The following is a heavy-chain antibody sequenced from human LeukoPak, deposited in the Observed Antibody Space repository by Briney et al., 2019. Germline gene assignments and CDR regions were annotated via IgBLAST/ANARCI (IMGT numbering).Heavy chain of an antibody. CDR2: ISYDGSNK. J-gene: IGHJ4*02. CDR3: ARDGGELDYGDSTYFDY. D-gene: IGHD4-17*01. CDR1: GFTFSSYW. V-gene: IGHV3-30-3*01. Sequence: GGSLRLSCAASGFTFSSYWMSWVRQTPGKGLEWVAVISYDGSNKYYADSVKGRFTISRDNSKNTLYLQMNSLRAEDTAVYYCARDGGELDYGDSTYFDYWGQGTLVTVSS.